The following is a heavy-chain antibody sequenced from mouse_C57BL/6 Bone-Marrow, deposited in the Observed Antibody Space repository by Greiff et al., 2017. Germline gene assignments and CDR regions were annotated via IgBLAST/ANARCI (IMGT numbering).Heavy chain of an antibody. J-gene: IGHJ1*03. CDR3: ARPDYSNCWYFDV. CDR2: IYPGSGST. V-gene: IGHV1-55*01. D-gene: IGHD2-5*01. CDR1: GYTFTSYW. Sequence: QVQLQQPGAELVKPGASVKMSCKASGYTFTSYWITWVKQRPGQGLEWIGDIYPGSGSTNYNEKFKSKATLTVDTSSSTAYMQLNSLTSEDAAVYYCARPDYSNCWYFDVWGTGTTVTVSS.